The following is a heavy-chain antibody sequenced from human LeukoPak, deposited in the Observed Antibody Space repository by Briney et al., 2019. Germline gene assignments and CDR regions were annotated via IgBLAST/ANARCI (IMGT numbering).Heavy chain of an antibody. D-gene: IGHD3-9*01. V-gene: IGHV3-9*01. Sequence: RSGGSLRLSCAASGFTFDDYAMHWVRQAPGKGLEWVSGISWNSGSIGYADSVKGRFTISRDNAKNSLYLQMNSLRAEDTALYYCAKGNYDILTGYVYWGQGTLVTVSS. CDR2: ISWNSGSI. J-gene: IGHJ4*02. CDR1: GFTFDDYA. CDR3: AKGNYDILTGYVY.